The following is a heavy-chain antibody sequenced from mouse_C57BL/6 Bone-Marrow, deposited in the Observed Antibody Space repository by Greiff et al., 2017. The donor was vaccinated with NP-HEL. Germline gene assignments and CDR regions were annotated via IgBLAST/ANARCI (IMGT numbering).Heavy chain of an antibody. CDR1: GFTFTDYY. V-gene: IGHV7-3*02. CDR3: ARHYYGYYDY. D-gene: IGHD1-1*01. Sequence: EVKLVESGGGLVQPGGSLRLSCATSGFTFTDYYMSWVRQPPGKALEWLGFIRNKANGYTTEYSASVKGRFTISRDNSQSILYLQMNTLRAEDSATYYCARHYYGYYDYWGQGTTLTVSS. CDR2: IRNKANGYTT. J-gene: IGHJ2*01.